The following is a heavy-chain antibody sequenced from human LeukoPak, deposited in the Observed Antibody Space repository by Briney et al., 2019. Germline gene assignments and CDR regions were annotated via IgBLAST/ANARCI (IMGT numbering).Heavy chain of an antibody. CDR2: ISGSGGST. CDR1: GLTFSSYA. D-gene: IGHD3-9*01. J-gene: IGHJ4*02. V-gene: IGHV3-23*01. Sequence: GGSLRLSCAASGLTFSSYAMSWVRQAPGKGLEWVSAISGSGGSTYYADSVKGRFTISRDNSKNTLYLQMNSLRAEDTAVYYCAKNPRYFDWLLLPADFDYWGQGTLVTVSS. CDR3: AKNPRYFDWLLLPADFDY.